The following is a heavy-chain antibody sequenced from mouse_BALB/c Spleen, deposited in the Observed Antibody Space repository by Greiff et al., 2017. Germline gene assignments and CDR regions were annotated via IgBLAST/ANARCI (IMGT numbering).Heavy chain of an antibody. CDR3: ETIYYDYGEKAY. V-gene: IGHV1-69*02. D-gene: IGHD2-4*01. Sequence: VQLQQPGAELVKPGASVKLSCKASGYTFTRYWMHWVKQSPGQGLEWIGEIDPSDSYTNYNQKFKGKATLTVDTSSSTAYMQLSSLTSEDYAVYDCETIYYDYGEKAYWGQGTMVTVSA. CDR1: GYTFTRYW. CDR2: IDPSDSYT. J-gene: IGHJ3*01.